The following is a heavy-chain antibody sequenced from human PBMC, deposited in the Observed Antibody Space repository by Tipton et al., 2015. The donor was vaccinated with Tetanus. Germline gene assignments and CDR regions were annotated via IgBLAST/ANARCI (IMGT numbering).Heavy chain of an antibody. Sequence: GLVKPSETLSLTCTVSGGSVRGGDHYWSWIRQPPGKGLEWIAFIHHSGLAFSKPSLKSRVSISIDTSQNQFSLRLTSVTAADTAVYFCARNVYTVTNDAFDIWGHGTLVNVSS. D-gene: IGHD4-11*01. V-gene: IGHV4-30-4*01. CDR1: GGSVRGGDHY. CDR3: ARNVYTVTNDAFDI. J-gene: IGHJ3*02. CDR2: IHHSGLA.